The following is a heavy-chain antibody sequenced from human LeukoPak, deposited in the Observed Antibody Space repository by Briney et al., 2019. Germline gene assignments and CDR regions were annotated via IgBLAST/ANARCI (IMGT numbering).Heavy chain of an antibody. Sequence: GGSLRLSCAASGFTFSSYGMHWVRQAPGKGLEWVAVISYDGSNKYYADSVKGRFTISRDNSKNTLYLQMNSLRAEDTAVYYCARAAVQLWFGGGDFDYWGQGTLVTVSS. CDR1: GFTFSSYG. J-gene: IGHJ4*02. D-gene: IGHD5-18*01. V-gene: IGHV3-30*03. CDR3: ARAAVQLWFGGGDFDY. CDR2: ISYDGSNK.